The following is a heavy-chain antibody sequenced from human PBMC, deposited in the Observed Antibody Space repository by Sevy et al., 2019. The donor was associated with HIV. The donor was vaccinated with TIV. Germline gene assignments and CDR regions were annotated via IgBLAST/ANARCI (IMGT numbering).Heavy chain of an antibody. CDR3: AREYYDSSGYYQLYYYYYGMDV. CDR2: IWYDGSNK. J-gene: IGHJ6*02. D-gene: IGHD3-22*01. Sequence: GESLKISCAASGFTFSSYGMHWVRQAPGKGLEWVAVIWYDGSNKYYADSVKGRFTISRDNSKSTLYLQMNSLRAEDTAVYYCAREYYDSSGYYQLYYYYYGMDVWGQGTTVTVSS. V-gene: IGHV3-33*01. CDR1: GFTFSSYG.